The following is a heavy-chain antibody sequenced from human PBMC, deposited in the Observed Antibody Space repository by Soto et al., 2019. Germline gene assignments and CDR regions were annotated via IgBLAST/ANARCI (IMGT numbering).Heavy chain of an antibody. J-gene: IGHJ4*02. V-gene: IGHV4-61*01. CDR3: ARDSSGRHDY. D-gene: IGHD3-22*01. Sequence: PSETLSLPCGVSGCSVSSGSYYWTWIRQPPGKGLEWIGYIYQSGTTNYNASLKSRVTISIDTSKNQFFLKLNSVTAADTAVYYCARDSSGRHDYWGQGTLVTVSS. CDR2: IYQSGTT. CDR1: GCSVSSGSYY.